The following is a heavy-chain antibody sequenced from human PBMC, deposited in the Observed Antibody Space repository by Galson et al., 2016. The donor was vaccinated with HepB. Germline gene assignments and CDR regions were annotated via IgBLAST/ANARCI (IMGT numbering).Heavy chain of an antibody. CDR1: GDSVSNNGAA. CDR3: AKAILLGRGMDV. V-gene: IGHV6-1*01. Sequence: CAISGDSVSNNGAAWIWVRHSPSRGLEGLGRTFYRSNWENPDGESVRNRITINPATSKNQFSLQLKSATPEDTAVYYCAKAILLGRGMDVWGQGTAVTVSS. D-gene: IGHD3-10*01. J-gene: IGHJ6*02. CDR2: TFYRSNWEN.